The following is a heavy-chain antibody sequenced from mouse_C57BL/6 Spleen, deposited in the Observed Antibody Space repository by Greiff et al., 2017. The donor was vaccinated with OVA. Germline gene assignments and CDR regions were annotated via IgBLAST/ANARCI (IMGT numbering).Heavy chain of an antibody. V-gene: IGHV5-16*01. CDR2: INYDGSST. D-gene: IGHD2-4*01. CDR3: ARAGDYDVNYAMDY. J-gene: IGHJ4*01. Sequence: VQLKESEGGLVQPGSSMKLSCTASGFTFSDYYMAWVRQVPEKGLEWVANINYDGSSTYYLDSLKSRFIISRDNAKNILYLQMSSLKSEDTATYYCARAGDYDVNYAMDYWGQGTSVTVSS. CDR1: GFTFSDYY.